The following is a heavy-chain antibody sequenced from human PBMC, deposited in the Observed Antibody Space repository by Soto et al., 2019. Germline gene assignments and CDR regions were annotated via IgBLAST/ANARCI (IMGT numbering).Heavy chain of an antibody. D-gene: IGHD3-3*01. CDR3: ARDRGIFLDY. Sequence: QVQLVQSGAEVKKPGASVKVSCKASGYTFTSYGISWVRQATGQGLEWMGWISANNGNTNYAQKLQGRVTMTTDTTTCTAYMELRSLRSDDTALYCCARDRGIFLDYWGQGTLVTVSS. CDR2: ISANNGNT. V-gene: IGHV1-18*04. CDR1: GYTFTSYG. J-gene: IGHJ4*02.